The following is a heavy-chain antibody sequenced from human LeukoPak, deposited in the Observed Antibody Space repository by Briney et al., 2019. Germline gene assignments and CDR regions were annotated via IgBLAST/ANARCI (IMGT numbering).Heavy chain of an antibody. CDR2: INPSGGST. CDR3: ARDSRGYRSGGSCYSSSYFDF. Sequence: ASVKVSCKASGYTFTSYYMHWVRQAPGQGLEWMGIINPSGGSTSYAQKFQGRVTMTRDTSTSTVYMELSSLRSEDTAVYYCARDSRGYRSGGSCYSSSYFDFWGQGTLVTVSS. D-gene: IGHD2-15*01. CDR1: GYTFTSYY. J-gene: IGHJ4*02. V-gene: IGHV1-46*01.